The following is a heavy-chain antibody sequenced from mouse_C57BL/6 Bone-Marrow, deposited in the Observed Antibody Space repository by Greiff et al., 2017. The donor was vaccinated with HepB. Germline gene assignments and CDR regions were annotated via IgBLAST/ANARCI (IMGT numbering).Heavy chain of an antibody. CDR2: ISNGGGST. Sequence: EVMLVESGGGLVQPGGSLKLSCAASGFTFSDYYMYWVRQTPEKRLEWVAYISNGGGSTYYPDTVKGRVTISRDNAKNTLYLQMSRLKSEDTAMYYCARLGYGRGYWYFDVWGTGTTVTVSS. V-gene: IGHV5-12*01. CDR3: ARLGYGRGYWYFDV. D-gene: IGHD1-1*01. J-gene: IGHJ1*03. CDR1: GFTFSDYY.